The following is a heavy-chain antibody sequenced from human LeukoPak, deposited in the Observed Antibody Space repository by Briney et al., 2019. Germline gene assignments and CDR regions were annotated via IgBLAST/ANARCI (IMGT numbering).Heavy chain of an antibody. CDR1: GFTFSSYA. D-gene: IGHD6-13*01. CDR2: ISGSGGST. CDR3: ASYSSSWYGGIWDY. J-gene: IGHJ4*02. V-gene: IGHV3-23*01. Sequence: PSGGSLRLSCAASGFTFSSYAMSWVRQAPGKGLEWVSAISGSGGSTYYADSVKGRFTISRDNSKNTLYLQMNSLRAEDTAVYYCASYSSSWYGGIWDYWGQGTLVTVSS.